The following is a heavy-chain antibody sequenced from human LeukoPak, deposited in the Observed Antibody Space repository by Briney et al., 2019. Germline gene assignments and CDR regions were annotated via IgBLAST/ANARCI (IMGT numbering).Heavy chain of an antibody. CDR2: IYYSGST. CDR1: GGSISSYY. Sequence: SETLSLTCTVSGGSISSYYWSWVRQPPGKGLEWIGYIYYSGSTNYNPSLKSRVTISVDTSKNQFSLKLSSVTAADTAVYYCARPRGYGGYYGMDVWGQGTTVTVSS. D-gene: IGHD6-25*01. V-gene: IGHV4-59*08. J-gene: IGHJ6*02. CDR3: ARPRGYGGYYGMDV.